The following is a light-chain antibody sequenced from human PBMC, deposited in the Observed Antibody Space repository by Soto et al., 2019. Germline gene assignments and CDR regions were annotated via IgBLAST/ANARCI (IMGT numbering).Light chain of an antibody. J-gene: IGKJ1*01. CDR2: GAS. V-gene: IGKV3-20*01. CDR3: QQYGSATRT. CDR1: QSVSSSY. Sequence: EMVLTQSPGTLSLSPGERATLSCSARQSVSSSYLDGDQQKPGQAPRLILYGASSRATGSPDRFSGGGAGTDFTLTSSRLEPGDFAVYSCQQYGSATRTFGQGTNVEIK.